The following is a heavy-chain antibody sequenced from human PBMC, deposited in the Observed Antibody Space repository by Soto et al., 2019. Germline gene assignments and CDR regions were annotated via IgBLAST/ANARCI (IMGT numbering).Heavy chain of an antibody. Sequence: PGGSLRLSCAASGFTFSSYAMSWVRQAPGKGLEWVSAISGSGGSTYYADSVKGRFTISRDNSKNTLYLQMNSLRAEGTAVYYCAKGDYGDYSHYYGMDVWGQGTTVTVSS. D-gene: IGHD4-17*01. J-gene: IGHJ6*02. CDR1: GFTFSSYA. CDR3: AKGDYGDYSHYYGMDV. CDR2: ISGSGGST. V-gene: IGHV3-23*01.